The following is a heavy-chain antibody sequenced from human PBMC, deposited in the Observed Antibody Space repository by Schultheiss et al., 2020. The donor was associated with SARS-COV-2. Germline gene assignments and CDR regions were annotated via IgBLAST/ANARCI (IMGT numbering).Heavy chain of an antibody. D-gene: IGHD5-24*01. J-gene: IGHJ4*02. CDR1: GGSISRGGNS. V-gene: IGHV4-30-4*07. CDR2: IYYSGST. Sequence: SQTLSLTCVVSGGSISRGGNSWSWIRQPPGKGLEWIGYIYYSGSTYYNPSLKSRVTISVDTSKNQFSLRLSSVTAADTAVYYCARTQEMATSIDYWGQGTLVTVSS. CDR3: ARTQEMATSIDY.